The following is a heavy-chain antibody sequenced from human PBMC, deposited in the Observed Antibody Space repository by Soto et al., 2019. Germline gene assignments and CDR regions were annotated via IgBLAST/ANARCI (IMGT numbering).Heavy chain of an antibody. CDR3: ARRRGVAATPYYYSGMDV. Sequence: GASVKVSCKASGYTFTSYGISWVRQAPGQGLEWMGWISAYNGNTNYAQRLQGRVTMTTDTSTSTAYMELRSLRSDDTAVYYCARRRGVAATPYYYSGMDVWGQGTTVTVSS. J-gene: IGHJ6*02. V-gene: IGHV1-18*01. CDR1: GYTFTSYG. D-gene: IGHD2-15*01. CDR2: ISAYNGNT.